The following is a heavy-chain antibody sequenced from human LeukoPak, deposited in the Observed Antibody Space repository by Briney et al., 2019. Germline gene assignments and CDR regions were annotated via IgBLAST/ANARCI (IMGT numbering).Heavy chain of an antibody. V-gene: IGHV4-59*01. CDR2: IYYSGST. J-gene: IGHJ4*02. CDR3: ARGTLTGRVVYLDY. Sequence: SETLSLTCAVYGGSFSGYYWSWIRQPPGKGLEWIAYIYYSGSTNYNPSLKSRVTISLDKSKDQFSLKLSSVTAADTAVYYCARGTLTGRVVYLDYWGQGTLVTVSS. CDR1: GGSFSGYY. D-gene: IGHD3-9*01.